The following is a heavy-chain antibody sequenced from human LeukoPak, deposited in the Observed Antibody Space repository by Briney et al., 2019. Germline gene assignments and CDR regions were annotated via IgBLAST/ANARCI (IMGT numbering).Heavy chain of an antibody. V-gene: IGHV3-7*01. CDR1: GFTFSSYW. CDR2: IKQDGSEK. J-gene: IGHJ4*02. D-gene: IGHD6-13*01. CDR3: ARVKGGIAAAGNYFDY. Sequence: GGSLRPSCAASGFTFSSYWMSWVRQAPGKGLEWVANIKQDGSEKYYVDSVKGRFTISRDNSKNTLHLQMNSLRTEDTAVYYCARVKGGIAAAGNYFDYWGQGTLVTVSS.